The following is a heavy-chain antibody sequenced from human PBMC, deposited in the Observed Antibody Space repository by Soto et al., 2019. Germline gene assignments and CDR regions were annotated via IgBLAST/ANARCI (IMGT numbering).Heavy chain of an antibody. J-gene: IGHJ4*02. CDR3: AKAGGGFGDFVHH. D-gene: IGHD3-10*01. Sequence: GGSLRLSCAASGFTFSSYGMHWVRQAPGKGLEWVTGILYDGSDKYYADSVKGRFTTSRENSKNTLYLQMNSLRTEDSAVYYCAKAGGGFGDFVHHWGQGTPVTVSS. CDR1: GFTFSSYG. CDR2: ILYDGSDK. V-gene: IGHV3-30*18.